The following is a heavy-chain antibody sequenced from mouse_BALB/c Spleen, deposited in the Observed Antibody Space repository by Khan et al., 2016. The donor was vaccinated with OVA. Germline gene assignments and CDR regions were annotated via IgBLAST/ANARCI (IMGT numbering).Heavy chain of an antibody. CDR1: GYTFTDYV. D-gene: IGHD1-1*02. V-gene: IGHV1-77*01. CDR2: IYPGSGTT. Sequence: VQLQESGPELMKPGASVNISCKASGYTFTDYVINWVKQRTGQGLEWIGEIYPGSGTTYYNEKFKGKATLTADKSSNPAYMQLSSLTSEDSAVYCGAKNYASVFAYWGQGTLVTVAA. CDR3: AKNYASVFAY. J-gene: IGHJ3*01.